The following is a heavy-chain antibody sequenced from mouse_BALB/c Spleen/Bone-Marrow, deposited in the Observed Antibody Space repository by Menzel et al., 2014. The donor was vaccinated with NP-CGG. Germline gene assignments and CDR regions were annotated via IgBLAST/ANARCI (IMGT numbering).Heavy chain of an antibody. CDR2: INPSSAYT. CDR3: TIRYYAMDY. D-gene: IGHD1-1*01. V-gene: IGHV1-4*01. Sequence: QVQLKESGAELARPGASVKMSCQASGYTFTRYTMHWEKQRPGQGLEWIGYINPSSAYTNYNQKFKDKATLTADKSSSTAYMQLSSLTSEDSAVYYCTIRYYAMDYWGQRTSVTVSS. CDR1: GYTFTRYT. J-gene: IGHJ4*01.